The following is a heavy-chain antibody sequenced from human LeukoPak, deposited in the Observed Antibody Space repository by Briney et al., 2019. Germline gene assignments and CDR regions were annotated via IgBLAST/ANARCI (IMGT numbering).Heavy chain of an antibody. J-gene: IGHJ6*03. Sequence: SETLSLTCTVSGGSVSSHFWSWIRQTPGKGLEWIGYIYNSGITNYNPSLKSRVTMSVDTSKNQFSLMLRSVTAADTAVYYCARDHLPAGAPGYYMDVWGKGTTVTVSS. CDR2: IYNSGIT. CDR3: ARDHLPAGAPGYYMDV. CDR1: GGSVSSHF. D-gene: IGHD4/OR15-4a*01. V-gene: IGHV4-59*02.